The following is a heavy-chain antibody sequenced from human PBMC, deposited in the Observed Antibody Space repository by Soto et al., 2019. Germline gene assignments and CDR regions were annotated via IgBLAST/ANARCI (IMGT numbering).Heavy chain of an antibody. D-gene: IGHD4-17*01. CDR1: GFTFSSYA. V-gene: IGHV3-30-3*01. CDR2: ISYDGSNK. Sequence: GGSLRLSCAASGFTFSSYAMHWVRQAPGKGLEWVAVISYDGSNKYYADSVKGRFTISRDNSKNTLYLQMNSLRAEDTAVYYFVRMIGDSDGQLFDHWAQVTLVP. CDR3: VRMIGDSDGQLFDH. J-gene: IGHJ4*02.